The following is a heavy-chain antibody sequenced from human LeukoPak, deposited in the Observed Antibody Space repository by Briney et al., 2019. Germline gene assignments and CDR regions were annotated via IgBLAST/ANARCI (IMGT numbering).Heavy chain of an antibody. CDR2: MNPNSGNT. J-gene: IGHJ4*02. CDR3: ARADFTIFGVVITYYFDY. V-gene: IGHV1-8*01. Sequence: ASVKVSCKASGCTFTSYDINWVRQATGQGLEWMGWMNPNSGNTGYAQKFQGRVTMTRNTSISTAYMELSSLRSEDTAVYYCARADFTIFGVVITYYFDYWGQGTLVTVSS. CDR1: GCTFTSYD. D-gene: IGHD3-3*01.